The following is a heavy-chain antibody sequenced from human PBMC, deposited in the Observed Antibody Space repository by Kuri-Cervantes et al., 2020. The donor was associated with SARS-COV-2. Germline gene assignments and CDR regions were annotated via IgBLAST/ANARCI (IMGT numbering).Heavy chain of an antibody. CDR3: ARALANFWSGSDWYFDL. CDR1: GGSISSYY. Sequence: LRLSCTVSGGSISSYYWSWIRQPAGKGLEWIGRIYTSGSTNYNPSLKSRVTMSVDTSKNQFSLKLSSVTAADTAVYYCARALANFWSGSDWYFDLWGRGTPVTVSS. J-gene: IGHJ2*01. D-gene: IGHD3-3*01. V-gene: IGHV4-4*07. CDR2: IYTSGST.